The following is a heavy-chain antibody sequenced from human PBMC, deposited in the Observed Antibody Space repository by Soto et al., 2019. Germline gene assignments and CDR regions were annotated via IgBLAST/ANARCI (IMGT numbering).Heavy chain of an antibody. V-gene: IGHV3-23*01. CDR2: ISGSGGST. Sequence: GGSLRLSCAASGFTFSSYAMSWVRQAPGKGLEWVSAISGSGGSTYYADSVKGRFTISRDNSKNTLYLQMNSLRAEDTAVYYCAKDLYPEDYGPLGLEYYYGMDVWGQGTTVTVSS. CDR1: GFTFSSYA. CDR3: AKDLYPEDYGPLGLEYYYGMDV. J-gene: IGHJ6*02. D-gene: IGHD3-10*01.